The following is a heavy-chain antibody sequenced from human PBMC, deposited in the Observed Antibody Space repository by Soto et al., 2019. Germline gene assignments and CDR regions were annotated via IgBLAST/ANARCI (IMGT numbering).Heavy chain of an antibody. D-gene: IGHD4-17*01. J-gene: IGHJ2*01. Sequence: GGSLRLSCAASGFTFSGAAMHWVRQASGKGLEWVGRIRSKANSYATAYAASVKGRFTISRDDSKNTAYLQMNSLKTEDTAVYYCTRQPRNILGYGDYWYFDLWGRGTLVTVSS. V-gene: IGHV3-73*01. CDR1: GFTFSGAA. CDR3: TRQPRNILGYGDYWYFDL. CDR2: IRSKANSYAT.